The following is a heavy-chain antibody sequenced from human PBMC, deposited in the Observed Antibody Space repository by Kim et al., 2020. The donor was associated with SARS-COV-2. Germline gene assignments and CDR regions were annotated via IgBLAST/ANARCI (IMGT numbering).Heavy chain of an antibody. Sequence: GGSLRLSCAASGFTFSSYAMSWVRQAPGKGLEWVSAISGSGGSTYYADSVKGRFTISRDNSKNTLYLQMNSLRAEDTAVYYCATQRGFNTIFGVVIEPEFDYWGQGTLVTVSS. V-gene: IGHV3-23*01. CDR2: ISGSGGST. CDR1: GFTFSSYA. J-gene: IGHJ4*02. CDR3: ATQRGFNTIFGVVIEPEFDY. D-gene: IGHD3-3*01.